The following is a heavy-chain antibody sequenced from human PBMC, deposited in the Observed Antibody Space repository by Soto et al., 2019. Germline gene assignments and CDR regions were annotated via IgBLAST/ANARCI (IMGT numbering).Heavy chain of an antibody. CDR3: ASPDSGGNPREDY. CDR2: ISYDGSNK. D-gene: IGHD4-17*01. CDR1: GFTFSSYA. Sequence: QVQLVESGGGVVQPGRSLRLSCAASGFTFSSYAMHWVRQAPGKGLEWVAVISYDGSNKYYADSVKGRFTISRDNSKNTLYLQMNSLRAEDTAVYYCASPDSGGNPREDYWGQGTLVTVSS. V-gene: IGHV3-30-3*01. J-gene: IGHJ4*02.